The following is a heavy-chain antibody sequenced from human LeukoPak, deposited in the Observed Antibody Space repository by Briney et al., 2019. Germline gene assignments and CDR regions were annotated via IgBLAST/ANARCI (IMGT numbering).Heavy chain of an antibody. Sequence: GGSLRLSCTASGFSLSGHWMHWARQLPGKGLVWVSRISPTGSTTSYADSVKGRFTVSRDNAKNTLYLQVNNLRAEDTAVYYCARGPNSNWSGLDFWGQGTLLTVSS. CDR1: GFSLSGHW. CDR2: ISPTGSTT. V-gene: IGHV3-74*01. D-gene: IGHD6-6*01. J-gene: IGHJ4*02. CDR3: ARGPNSNWSGLDF.